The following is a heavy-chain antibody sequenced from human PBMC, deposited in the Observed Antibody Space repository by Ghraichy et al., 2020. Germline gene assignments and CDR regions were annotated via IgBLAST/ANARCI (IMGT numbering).Heavy chain of an antibody. CDR3: ARDKGYGTYMGPGACDM. D-gene: IGHD5-18*01. V-gene: IGHV3-9*01. J-gene: IGHJ3*02. CDR2: ISWNSGSI. Sequence: GGSLRLSCAASGFTFDDYAMHWVRQGPGKGLEWVSGISWNSGSIGYADSVKGRFTISRDNAKNSLYLQMNSLRAEDTALYYCARDKGYGTYMGPGACDMWGQGTMVTVSS. CDR1: GFTFDDYA.